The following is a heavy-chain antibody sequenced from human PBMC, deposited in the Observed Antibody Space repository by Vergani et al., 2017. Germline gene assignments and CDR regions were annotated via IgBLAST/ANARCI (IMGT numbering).Heavy chain of an antibody. V-gene: IGHV3-49*04. Sequence: EVQLVESGGGLVPPGRSLRLSCAASGFSFGDYAMTWVRQAPGKGLEWVAFIRNKAYGGTTEYAASVKGRFTISRDDSKRLAYLQLSGLKTEDTAVYFCSRGRGYSFGYSDYWGPGILVTVSS. CDR1: GFSFGDYA. J-gene: IGHJ4*02. CDR2: IRNKAYGGTT. D-gene: IGHD5-18*01. CDR3: SRGRGYSFGYSDY.